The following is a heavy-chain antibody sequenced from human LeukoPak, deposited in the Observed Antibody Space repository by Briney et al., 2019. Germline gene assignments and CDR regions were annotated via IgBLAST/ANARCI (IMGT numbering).Heavy chain of an antibody. J-gene: IGHJ4*02. Sequence: SQTLSLTCTVSGGSISSGGYYWSWIRQPPGKGLEWIGYIYHSGSTYYNPSLKSRVTISVDRSKNQFSLKLSSVTAADTAVYYCARVRYSNYLDYWGQGTLVTVSS. CDR1: GGSISSGGYY. CDR3: ARVRYSNYLDY. V-gene: IGHV4-30-2*01. D-gene: IGHD4-11*01. CDR2: IYHSGST.